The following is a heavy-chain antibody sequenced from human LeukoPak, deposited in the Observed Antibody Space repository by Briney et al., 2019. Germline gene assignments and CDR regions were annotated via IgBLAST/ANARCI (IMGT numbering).Heavy chain of an antibody. D-gene: IGHD6-13*01. V-gene: IGHV3-48*03. Sequence: GGSLRLSCAASGFTFSSYEMNWVRQAPGKGLEWVSYISSSGSPIYYADSVKGRFTISRDNAKNSLYLQMNSLRAEDTAVYYCARAGGSWNSDYYGMDVWGQGTTVTVSS. CDR2: ISSSGSPI. CDR1: GFTFSSYE. J-gene: IGHJ6*02. CDR3: ARAGGSWNSDYYGMDV.